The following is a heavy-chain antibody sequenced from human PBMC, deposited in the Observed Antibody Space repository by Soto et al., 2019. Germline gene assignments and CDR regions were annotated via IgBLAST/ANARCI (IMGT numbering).Heavy chain of an antibody. Sequence: QVQLVQSGAEVKKPGASVKVSCKASGYTFTSYYMHWVRQAPGQGLEWMGIINPSGGSTSYAQKFQGRVTMTRDTSTSTVYMELSSLRSEDTAVYYCARDVGGGITGTTLYYFDYWCQGTLVTVSS. CDR1: GYTFTSYY. CDR2: INPSGGST. D-gene: IGHD1-20*01. J-gene: IGHJ4*02. V-gene: IGHV1-46*03. CDR3: ARDVGGGITGTTLYYFDY.